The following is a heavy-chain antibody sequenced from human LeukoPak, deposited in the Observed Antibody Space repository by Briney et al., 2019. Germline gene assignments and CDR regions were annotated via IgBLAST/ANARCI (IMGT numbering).Heavy chain of an antibody. J-gene: IGHJ4*02. V-gene: IGHV4-61*02. CDR1: GGSISSGSYY. D-gene: IGHD1-26*01. CDR2: IYTSGST. CDR3: ARGVGARVMDY. Sequence: PSETLSLTCTVSGGSISSGSYYWSWIRQPAGKGLEWIGRIYTSGSTNYNPSLKSRVTISVDTSKNQFSLKLSSVTAADTAVYYCARGVGARVMDYWGQGTLVTVSS.